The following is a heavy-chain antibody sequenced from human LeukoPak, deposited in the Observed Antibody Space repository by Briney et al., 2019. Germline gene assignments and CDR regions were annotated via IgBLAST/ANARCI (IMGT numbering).Heavy chain of an antibody. Sequence: PGGSLRLSCAASGFTVSSNYMSWVRQAPGKGLEWVSVIYSGGSTYYADSVKGRFTISRDNSKNTLYLQMNSLRAEDTAVYYCAKDDYYDRSGYLYYFDYWGQGTLVTVSS. CDR3: AKDDYYDRSGYLYYFDY. V-gene: IGHV3-66*01. CDR2: IYSGGST. D-gene: IGHD3-22*01. J-gene: IGHJ4*02. CDR1: GFTVSSNY.